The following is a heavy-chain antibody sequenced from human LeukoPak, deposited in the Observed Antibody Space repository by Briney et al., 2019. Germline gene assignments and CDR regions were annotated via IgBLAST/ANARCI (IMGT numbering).Heavy chain of an antibody. CDR1: GFTFSDYY. Sequence: GGSLRLSCAASGFTFSDYYMSWIRQAPGKGLEWVSYISSSSSYTNYADSVKGRFTISRDNAKNSLYLQMNSLRAEDTAVYYCARDGDVDILDYWGQGTLVTVSS. V-gene: IGHV3-11*06. D-gene: IGHD5-12*01. CDR2: ISSSSSYT. J-gene: IGHJ4*02. CDR3: ARDGDVDILDY.